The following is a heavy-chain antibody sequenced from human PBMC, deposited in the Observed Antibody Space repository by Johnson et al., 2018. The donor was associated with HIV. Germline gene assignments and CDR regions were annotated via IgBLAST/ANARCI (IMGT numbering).Heavy chain of an antibody. CDR2: ISYDGSNK. J-gene: IGHJ3*02. D-gene: IGHD6-19*01. CDR1: GFTVSSNY. Sequence: QVQLVESGGGLVQPGGSLRLSCAASGFTVSSNYMSWVRQAPGKGLEWVAVISYDGSNKYYADSVKGRFTISRDNSKNSLYLQMNSLKAEDTAVYYCVSSGCQRCAFDIWGQGTMVTVSS. CDR3: VSSGCQRCAFDI. V-gene: IGHV3-30*14.